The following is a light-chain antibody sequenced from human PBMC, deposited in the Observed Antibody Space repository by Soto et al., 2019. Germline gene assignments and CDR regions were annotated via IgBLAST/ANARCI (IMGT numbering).Light chain of an antibody. CDR2: DVS. V-gene: IGKV3D-11*02. Sequence: TVLTQSPATLSLSPGERATLSCRASQSVDTYLAWYQQKSGRAPRLLIYDVSKRATGIPPRFSGSGAGTDFTLTISSLEPEDSATYYCQQRRSSLTFGGGTKV. J-gene: IGKJ4*01. CDR3: QQRRSSLT. CDR1: QSVDTY.